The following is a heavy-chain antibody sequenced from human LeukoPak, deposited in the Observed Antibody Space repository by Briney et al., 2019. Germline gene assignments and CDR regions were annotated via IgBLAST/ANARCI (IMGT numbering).Heavy chain of an antibody. Sequence: ASVKVSCKASGYTLSGYYLHWVRQAPGQGLEWMGWINPNNGGTNYAQKFRGRVTMTRDRSISTAYMELNRLTPDDTAVYHCAREGKDDYGDSKSFDYWGQGTLVTVSS. J-gene: IGHJ4*02. CDR3: AREGKDDYGDSKSFDY. CDR1: GYTLSGYY. CDR2: INPNNGGT. V-gene: IGHV1-2*02. D-gene: IGHD4-17*01.